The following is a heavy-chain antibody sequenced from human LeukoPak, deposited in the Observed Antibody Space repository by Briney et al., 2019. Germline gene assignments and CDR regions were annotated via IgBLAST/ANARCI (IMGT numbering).Heavy chain of an antibody. Sequence: GESLKISCKGSGYKFTSYWIGWVRQMPGKGLEWMGIIYPGDSDTRYSPSFQGQVTISADKSISTAYLQWSSLKASDTAMYYCARQQIRQCSGGSCYWSYWFDPWGQGTLVTVSS. CDR3: ARQQIRQCSGGSCYWSYWFDP. CDR1: GYKFTSYW. V-gene: IGHV5-51*01. CDR2: IYPGDSDT. D-gene: IGHD2-15*01. J-gene: IGHJ5*02.